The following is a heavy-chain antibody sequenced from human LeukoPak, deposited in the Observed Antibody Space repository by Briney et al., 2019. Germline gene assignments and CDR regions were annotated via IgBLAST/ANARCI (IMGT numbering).Heavy chain of an antibody. CDR3: ARDQYGDYVDYYYYYMDV. CDR1: GFTFSSFE. CDR2: ISSSSSTI. V-gene: IGHV3-48*03. Sequence: PGGSLRLSCAASGFTFSSFEMNWVRQAPGKGLEWVSYISSSSSTIYYADSVKGRFTISRDNAKNSLYLQMNSLRAEDTAVYYCARDQYGDYVDYYYYYMDVWGKGTTVTVSS. J-gene: IGHJ6*03. D-gene: IGHD4-17*01.